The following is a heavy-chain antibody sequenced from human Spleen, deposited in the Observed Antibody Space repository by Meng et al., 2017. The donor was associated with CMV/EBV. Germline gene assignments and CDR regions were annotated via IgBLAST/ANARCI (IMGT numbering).Heavy chain of an antibody. CDR1: AFHTFA. CDR3: ARGPKIPLGGVNLWPLEH. D-gene: IGHD3-16*01. Sequence: AFHTFAISCVRQAPGQGLEWMGGFIPVFGAPDYAQIFQHRLTITTDESTSSAYMELSSLTLADTAVYFCARGPKIPLGGVNLWPLEHWGQGSLVTVSS. CDR2: FIPVFGAP. V-gene: IGHV1-69*05. J-gene: IGHJ4*02.